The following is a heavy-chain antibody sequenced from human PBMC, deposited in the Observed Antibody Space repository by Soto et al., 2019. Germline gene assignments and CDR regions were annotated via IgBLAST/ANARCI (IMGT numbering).Heavy chain of an antibody. Sequence: SQTLSLTCAISGDSVSSNSAAWNWIRQSPSRGLEWLGRTYYRSKWYNDYAVSVKSRITINPDTSKNQFSLQLNSVTPEVTAVYYCPRDRKGITGTTVGMDVWGQGTTVTVSS. CDR1: GDSVSSNSAA. V-gene: IGHV6-1*01. CDR3: PRDRKGITGTTVGMDV. CDR2: TYYRSKWYN. D-gene: IGHD1-7*01. J-gene: IGHJ6*02.